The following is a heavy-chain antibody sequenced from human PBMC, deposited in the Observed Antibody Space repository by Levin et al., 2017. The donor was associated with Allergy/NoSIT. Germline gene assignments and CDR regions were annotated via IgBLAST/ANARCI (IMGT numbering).Heavy chain of an antibody. J-gene: IGHJ6*03. Sequence: SETLSLTCTVSGGPISTYYWSWIRQPPGKGLEWIGFIYYSGDSDYNPSLKSRVTIAIDTSKTQFSLKLTSVTAADTAVYYCARGAYDFWGYYYYYYLDVWGKGTTVTVSS. CDR2: IYYSGDS. V-gene: IGHV4-59*01. CDR1: GGPISTYY. D-gene: IGHD3-3*01. CDR3: ARGAYDFWGYYYYYYLDV.